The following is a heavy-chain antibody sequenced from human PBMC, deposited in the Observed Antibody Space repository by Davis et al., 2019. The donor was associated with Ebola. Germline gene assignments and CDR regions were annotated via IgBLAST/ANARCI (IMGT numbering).Heavy chain of an antibody. D-gene: IGHD3-9*01. Sequence: SVKVSCKASGGTSSSYAISWVRQAPGQGLEWMGGIIPIFGTANYAQKFQGRVTITADESTSTAYMELSSLRSEDTAVYYCAREPQLRYRNWFDPWGQGTLVTVSS. CDR1: GGTSSSYA. CDR3: AREPQLRYRNWFDP. V-gene: IGHV1-69*13. J-gene: IGHJ5*02. CDR2: IIPIFGTA.